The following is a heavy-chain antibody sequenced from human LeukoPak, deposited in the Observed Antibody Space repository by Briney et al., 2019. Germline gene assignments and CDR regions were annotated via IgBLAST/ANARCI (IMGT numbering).Heavy chain of an antibody. CDR1: GYTFTDYF. Sequence: GASVKVSCRASGYTFTDYFIHWVRQAPGQGLEWMGWISTYNGHTNYAQKLQGRVTMTTDTSTSTAYMELRNLRSDDTAVYYCARGGRWELPRPYAFDIWGQGTMVTVSS. J-gene: IGHJ3*02. CDR3: ARGGRWELPRPYAFDI. V-gene: IGHV1-18*04. D-gene: IGHD1-26*01. CDR2: ISTYNGHT.